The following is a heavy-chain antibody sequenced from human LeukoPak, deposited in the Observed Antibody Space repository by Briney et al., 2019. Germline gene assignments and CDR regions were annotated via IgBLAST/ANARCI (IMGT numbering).Heavy chain of an antibody. CDR1: GFSFGNYA. D-gene: IGHD2-21*01. V-gene: IGHV3-23*01. J-gene: IGHJ5*01. CDR3: VKDPRDTYGTNWFVS. Sequence: GGSLRLSCVASGFSFGNYAMSWVRQAPGKGLQLVSQISGTGGATWYAGFARDRFTISRDNSKKTLYLQMSGLRVEDTAMYYCVKDPRDTYGTNWFVSWGQGTLLIVSS. CDR2: ISGTGGAT.